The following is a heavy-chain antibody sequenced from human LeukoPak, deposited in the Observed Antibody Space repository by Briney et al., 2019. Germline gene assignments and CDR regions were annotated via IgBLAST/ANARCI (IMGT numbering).Heavy chain of an antibody. Sequence: GGALRLSCAASGFTFSSYGMHLVRQAPGKGLEWVAVISYDGSNKYYADSVKGRFTISRDNSKNTLYLQMNSLRAEDTAVYYCAKVWSGSYRDYWGQGTLVTVSS. CDR2: ISYDGSNK. CDR3: AKVWSGSYRDY. D-gene: IGHD1-26*01. CDR1: GFTFSSYG. J-gene: IGHJ4*02. V-gene: IGHV3-30*18.